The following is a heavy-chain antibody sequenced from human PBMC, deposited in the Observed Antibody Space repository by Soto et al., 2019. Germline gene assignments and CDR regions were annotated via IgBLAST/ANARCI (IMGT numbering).Heavy chain of an antibody. CDR3: SRDAGGATGFDP. CDR1: GYNYIMYG. J-gene: IGHJ5*02. Sequence: QVQLEQSGPEVKKPGASVRVSCKASGYNYIMYGISWVRQAPGQGLEWVGWISTYTGETNYAEDQQDRLTMTTDISTRTAYLGLGSLKSDDTAVYFRSRDAGGATGFDPWGQGTLVTVSS. CDR2: ISTYTGET. D-gene: IGHD1-1*01. V-gene: IGHV1-18*01.